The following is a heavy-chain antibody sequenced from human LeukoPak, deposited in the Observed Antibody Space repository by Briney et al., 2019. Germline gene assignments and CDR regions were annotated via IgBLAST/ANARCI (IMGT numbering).Heavy chain of an antibody. D-gene: IGHD6-19*01. V-gene: IGHV4-59*01. Sequence: SETLSLTCTVSGGFISNYYWSWIRQPPGKGLEWIGYIYYSGSTNYNPSLKSRVTISVDTSKNQFSLRLSSVTAADTAVYYCVRGSGWYYLWGQGTLVTVSS. CDR3: VRGSGWYYL. CDR2: IYYSGST. J-gene: IGHJ4*02. CDR1: GGFISNYY.